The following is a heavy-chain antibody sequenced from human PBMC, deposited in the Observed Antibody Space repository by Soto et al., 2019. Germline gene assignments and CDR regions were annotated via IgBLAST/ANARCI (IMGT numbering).Heavy chain of an antibody. CDR1: GGSFSGYY. Sequence: QVQLQQWGAGLLKPSETLSLTCSVYGGSFSGYYWSWIRQPPGKGLEWIGEINHSGSTNYNPSLKSRVTTSVYTSKYQFSLKPSSVTAADTAVYYCARGSVDGYYDSSGYSDYLGYWGQGTLVTVSS. CDR2: INHSGST. J-gene: IGHJ4*02. D-gene: IGHD3-22*01. V-gene: IGHV4-34*01. CDR3: ARGSVDGYYDSSGYSDYLGY.